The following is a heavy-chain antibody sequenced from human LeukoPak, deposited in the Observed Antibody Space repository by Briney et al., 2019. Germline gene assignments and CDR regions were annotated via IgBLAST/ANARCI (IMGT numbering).Heavy chain of an antibody. Sequence: PGGSLRLSCAASGFTFSSYEMNWVRQAPGKGLEWVSYISSSGSTIYYADSVKGRFTISRDNAKNSLYLQMNSLRAEDTAVYYCAREDSGSEGAFDIWGQGTMVTVSS. J-gene: IGHJ3*02. V-gene: IGHV3-48*03. D-gene: IGHD1-26*01. CDR3: AREDSGSEGAFDI. CDR1: GFTFSSYE. CDR2: ISSSGSTI.